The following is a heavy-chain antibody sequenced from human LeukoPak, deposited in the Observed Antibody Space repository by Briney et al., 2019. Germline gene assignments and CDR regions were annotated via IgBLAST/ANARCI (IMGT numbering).Heavy chain of an antibody. D-gene: IGHD1-7*01. V-gene: IGHV4-34*01. CDR1: GGSFSGYH. J-gene: IGHJ4*02. CDR3: ARGNYDYYDH. Sequence: SETLSLTCAVYGGSFSGYHWSWIRQPPGKGLEWIGEINHSGSTNYNPSLKSRVTISVDTSKNQFSPKVSSVTAADTAVYYCARGNYDYYDHWGQGTLVTVSS. CDR2: INHSGST.